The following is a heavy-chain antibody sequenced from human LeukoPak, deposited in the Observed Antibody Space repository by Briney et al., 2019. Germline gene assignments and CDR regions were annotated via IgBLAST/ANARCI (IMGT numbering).Heavy chain of an antibody. V-gene: IGHV3-30-3*01. CDR2: ISFDGSNK. CDR1: GFTFSSYA. CDR3: ARGRSGYYCFDY. D-gene: IGHD3-22*01. Sequence: PGGPLRLSCAASGFTFSSYAMHWVRQAPGKGLEWVAVISFDGSNKYYADSVKGRFTISRDNSRNTLYLQMNSLRAEDTAVYFCARGRSGYYCFDYWGQGTLVTVSS. J-gene: IGHJ4*02.